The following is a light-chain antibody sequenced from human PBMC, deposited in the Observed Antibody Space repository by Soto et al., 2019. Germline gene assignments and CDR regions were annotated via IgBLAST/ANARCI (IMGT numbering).Light chain of an antibody. Sequence: ETVMTQSPAPVSVSPEESATLSCRSSQSVHSNLARYQQKLGQAPRVLIFGASTRATGIPARFSDSGSGTEFSLTINRLQSEDVAVYYCQEYNTWPWTFGQGTKVDIK. CDR1: QSVHSN. CDR2: GAS. CDR3: QEYNTWPWT. J-gene: IGKJ1*01. V-gene: IGKV3-15*01.